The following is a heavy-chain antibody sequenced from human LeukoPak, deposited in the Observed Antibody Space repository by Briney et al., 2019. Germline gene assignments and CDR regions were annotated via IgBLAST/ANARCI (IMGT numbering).Heavy chain of an antibody. V-gene: IGHV3-74*01. CDR2: IEPDGSRI. J-gene: IGHJ4*02. D-gene: IGHD4-17*01. CDR3: ARDGDNDYGDFYFDY. Sequence: HAGGSLRLSCAASGFTLSRYWMHWVRQVPGKGLVWVSRIEPDGSRITYADSLKGRFTMSRDNAKNTLYLQMNSLRAEDTAVYYCARDGDNDYGDFYFDYWGQGTLVTVSS. CDR1: GFTLSRYW.